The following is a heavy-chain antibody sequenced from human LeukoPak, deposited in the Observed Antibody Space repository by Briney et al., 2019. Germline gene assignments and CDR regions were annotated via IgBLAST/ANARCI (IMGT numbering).Heavy chain of an antibody. CDR2: IYSGGST. Sequence: GGSLRLSCAAPVFTVSSNFVNWVRQATGRGLGRVSVIYSGGSTSYADSVKGRFTISRDNSKNTLFLQMNSLRIDDTAVYYCAREGYSSGSRTGIDYWGQGTLVTVSS. V-gene: IGHV3-66*02. CDR3: AREGYSSGSRTGIDY. D-gene: IGHD5-18*01. J-gene: IGHJ4*02. CDR1: VFTVSSNF.